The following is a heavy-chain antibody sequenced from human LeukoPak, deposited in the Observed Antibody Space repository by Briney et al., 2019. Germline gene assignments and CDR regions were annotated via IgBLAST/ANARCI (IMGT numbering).Heavy chain of an antibody. Sequence: GSGPTLVNPTQTLTLTCTFSGFSLSTSGVGVGWIRQPPGKALEWLALLYWDDDRRYSPSLQSRLTITKDTSKNQVVLTMTNMDPVDTATYYCAYRPGWLKTSVRGILLEYWGQGTLAAVSS. V-gene: IGHV2-5*02. CDR2: LYWDDDR. CDR3: AYRPGWLKTSVRGILLEY. J-gene: IGHJ4*02. D-gene: IGHD3-10*01. CDR1: GFSLSTSGVG.